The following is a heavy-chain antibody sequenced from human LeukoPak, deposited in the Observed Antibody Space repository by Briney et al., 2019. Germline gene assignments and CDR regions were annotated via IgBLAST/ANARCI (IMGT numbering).Heavy chain of an antibody. CDR1: GYIFTNYG. V-gene: IGHV1-2*02. D-gene: IGHD6-6*01. CDR3: ARVRYSSSLWY. J-gene: IGHJ4*02. CDR2: INPNSGGT. Sequence: ASVKVSCKASGYIFTNYGISWVRQAPGQGLEWMGWINPNSGGTNYAQKFQGRVTMTRDTSISTAYMELSRLRSDDTAVYYCARVRYSSSLWYWGQGTLVTVSS.